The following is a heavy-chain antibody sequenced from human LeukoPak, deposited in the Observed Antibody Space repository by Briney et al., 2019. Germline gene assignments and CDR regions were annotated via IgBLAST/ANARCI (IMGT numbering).Heavy chain of an antibody. Sequence: SETLSLTCTVSGGSISSSYWSWIRQPPGKGLEWIGEINHSGSTNYNPSLKSRVTMSVDTSKNQFSLKLSSVTAADTAVYYCARDNNSPSYYHYMDVWGKGTTVTISS. CDR2: INHSGST. CDR1: GGSISSSY. D-gene: IGHD4-23*01. J-gene: IGHJ6*03. CDR3: ARDNNSPSYYHYMDV. V-gene: IGHV4-34*01.